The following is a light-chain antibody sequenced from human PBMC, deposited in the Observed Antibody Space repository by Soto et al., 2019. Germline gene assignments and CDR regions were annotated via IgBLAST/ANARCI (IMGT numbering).Light chain of an antibody. Sequence: IGLTQSPGTLSLSPGERATLSCRASQSVSSNYLAWYQQKPGQAPRPLIYGASSRATGIPDRFSGSGAGTDFTLTISRLEPEDFAVYYCQQYGSSPWTFGQGTKVEIK. J-gene: IGKJ1*01. CDR3: QQYGSSPWT. CDR1: QSVSSNY. CDR2: GAS. V-gene: IGKV3-20*01.